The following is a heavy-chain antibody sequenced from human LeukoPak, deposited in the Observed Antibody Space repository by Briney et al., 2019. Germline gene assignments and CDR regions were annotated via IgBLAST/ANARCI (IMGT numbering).Heavy chain of an antibody. Sequence: ASVKVSCKASGYTFTGYYMHWVRQAPGQGLEWMGWINPNSGGTNYAQKFQGRVTMTRDTSISTAYMELSRLRSNGTAVYYCARSAAAGHFDYWGQGTLVTVSS. J-gene: IGHJ4*02. CDR3: ARSAAAGHFDY. CDR2: INPNSGGT. V-gene: IGHV1-2*02. CDR1: GYTFTGYY. D-gene: IGHD6-13*01.